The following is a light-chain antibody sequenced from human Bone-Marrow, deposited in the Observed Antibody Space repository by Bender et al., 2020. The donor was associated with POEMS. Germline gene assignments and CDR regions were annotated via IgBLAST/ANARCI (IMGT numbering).Light chain of an antibody. Sequence: QSALTQPASVSGSPGQSITISCTGTSRNVGNYNLVSWYQHHPGKAPKLIIYEGYQRLSGVSTRFSGSESGNTASLTLWGLQPGGGAVYYCCSYAGYDIGLCGGGTKVPVL. CDR2: EGY. V-gene: IGLV2-23*01. J-gene: IGLJ3*02. CDR1: SRNVGNYNL. CDR3: CSYAGYDIGL.